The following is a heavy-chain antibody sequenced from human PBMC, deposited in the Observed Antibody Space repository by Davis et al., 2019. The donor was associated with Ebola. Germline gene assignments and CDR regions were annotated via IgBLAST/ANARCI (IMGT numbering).Heavy chain of an antibody. CDR1: GFTFSGSA. D-gene: IGHD1-26*01. J-gene: IGHJ4*02. CDR3: TTTTTHFDY. CDR2: IRSKANSYAT. Sequence: GESLKISCAASGFTFSGSAMHWFRQASGKGLGWVGRIRSKANSYATAYAASVKGRFTISRDDSKNTAYLQMNSLKTEDTAVYYCTTTTTHFDYWGQGTLVTVSS. V-gene: IGHV3-73*01.